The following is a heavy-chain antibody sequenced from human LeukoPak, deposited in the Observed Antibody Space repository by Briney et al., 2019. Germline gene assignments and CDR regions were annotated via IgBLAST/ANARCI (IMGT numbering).Heavy chain of an antibody. J-gene: IGHJ5*02. Sequence: SETLSLTCTVSGGSISSYYWSWIRQPPGKGLEWIGYIYYSGSTNYNPSLKSRVTISVDTSKNQFSLKLRSVTAADTAVYYCARDGRYSSSCYRVSYNCFAPGGQGTRVTVSS. D-gene: IGHD6-13*01. CDR2: IYYSGST. CDR3: ARDGRYSSSCYRVSYNCFAP. CDR1: GGSISSYY. V-gene: IGHV4-59*01.